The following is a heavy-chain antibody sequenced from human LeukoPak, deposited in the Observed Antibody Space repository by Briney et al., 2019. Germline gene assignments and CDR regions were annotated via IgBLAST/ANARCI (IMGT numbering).Heavy chain of an antibody. CDR3: ARHRRKYTREYHFDY. CDR1: GGSISGYY. J-gene: IGHJ4*02. V-gene: IGHV4-59*08. Sequence: PSETLALTCTVSGGSISGYYWGWLRRRPGRGLQWIGFISETGSTDYNPPLERRITISVDNSRNQVSLRVRYAAAADTAIYYCARHRRKYTREYHFDYWGQGILVSVSS. D-gene: IGHD6-6*01. CDR2: ISETGST.